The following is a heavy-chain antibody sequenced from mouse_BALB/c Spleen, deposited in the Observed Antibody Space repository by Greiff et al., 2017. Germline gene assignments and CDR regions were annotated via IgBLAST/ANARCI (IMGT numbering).Heavy chain of an antibody. CDR1: GYTFTSYY. D-gene: IGHD1-1*01. CDR3: TRSFYYGRGDWDFDV. Sequence: VQLQQSGAELVKPGASVKLSCKASGYTFTSYYMYWVKQRPGQGLEWIGEINPSNGGTNFNEKFKSKATLTVDKSSSTAYMQLSSLTSEDSAVYYCTRSFYYGRGDWDFDVWGAGTTVTVSS. CDR2: INPSNGGT. V-gene: IGHV1S81*02. J-gene: IGHJ1*01.